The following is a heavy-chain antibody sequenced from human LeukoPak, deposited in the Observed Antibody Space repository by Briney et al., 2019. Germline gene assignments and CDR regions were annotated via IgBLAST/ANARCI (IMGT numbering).Heavy chain of an antibody. Sequence: GASVKVSCKASGYTFTSYDINWVRQATGQGLEWMGWISAYNGNTNYAQKLQGRVTMTTDTSTSTAYMELRSLRSDDTAVYYCARREGYDFSPYYYYYYGMDVWGQGTTVTVSS. CDR3: ARREGYDFSPYYYYYYGMDV. V-gene: IGHV1-18*01. CDR2: ISAYNGNT. D-gene: IGHD3-3*01. J-gene: IGHJ6*02. CDR1: GYTFTSYD.